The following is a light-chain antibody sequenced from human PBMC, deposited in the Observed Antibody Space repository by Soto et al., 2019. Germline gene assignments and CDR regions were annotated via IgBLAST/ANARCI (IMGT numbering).Light chain of an antibody. V-gene: IGLV2-14*03. CDR2: DVS. Sequence: QSALTQPASLSGSPGQSITISCTGTSSDVGGYNYVSWYQQHPGKAPKLMIYDVSNRPSGVSNRFSGSKSGNTASLTISGLRAEDEADYYCSSYIASSTTPDVFGTGTKLTVL. CDR1: SSDVGGYNY. J-gene: IGLJ1*01. CDR3: SSYIASSTTPDV.